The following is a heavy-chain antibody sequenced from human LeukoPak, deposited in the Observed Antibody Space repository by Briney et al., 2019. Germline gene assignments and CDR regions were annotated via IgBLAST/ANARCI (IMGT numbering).Heavy chain of an antibody. Sequence: GGSLRLSRAASGFTFSSYGMHWVRQAPGKGLEWVAFIRYDGSNKYYADSVKGRFTISRDNSKNTLYLQMNSLRAEDTAVYYCAIPGSSFYPAPFDFWGQGTLVTVSS. J-gene: IGHJ4*02. V-gene: IGHV3-30*02. D-gene: IGHD3-22*01. CDR1: GFTFSSYG. CDR3: AIPGSSFYPAPFDF. CDR2: IRYDGSNK.